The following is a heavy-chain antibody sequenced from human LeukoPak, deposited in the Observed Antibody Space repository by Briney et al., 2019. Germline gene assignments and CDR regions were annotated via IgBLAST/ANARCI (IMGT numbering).Heavy chain of an antibody. CDR3: ARVEGSYGQSDV. D-gene: IGHD3-10*01. Sequence: PGGSLRLSCAASGFTVSNNYMSWVRQAPGKGLEWVSILYIDGSTFYGDPVKGRFTISRDNSKNTLYLQMNGLRVEDTAVYYCARVEGSYGQSDVWGQGTTVTISS. V-gene: IGHV3-66*01. J-gene: IGHJ6*02. CDR1: GFTVSNNY. CDR2: LYIDGST.